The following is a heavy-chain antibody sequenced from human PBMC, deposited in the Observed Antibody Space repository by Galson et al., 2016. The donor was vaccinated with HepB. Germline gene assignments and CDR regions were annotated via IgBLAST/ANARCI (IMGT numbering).Heavy chain of an antibody. CDR3: AVSSAVDAYDF. V-gene: IGHV4-31*03. Sequence: TLSLTCSVSGGSVSSFGHYWTWIRQHPGKGLEWIGFITYSGSTYYNPSLKNRVTISLDTSKNQFSLMLSSVTAADTAVCFCAVSSAVDAYDFWGQGTVVTVSS. J-gene: IGHJ3*01. CDR1: GGSVSSFGHY. CDR2: ITYSGST.